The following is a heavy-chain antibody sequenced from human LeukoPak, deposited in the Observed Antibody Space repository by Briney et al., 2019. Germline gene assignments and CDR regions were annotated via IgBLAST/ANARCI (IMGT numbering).Heavy chain of an antibody. CDR2: IGSSGSTI. CDR3: ARESYGRDYYYYYYMDV. J-gene: IGHJ6*03. V-gene: IGHV3-48*03. Sequence: PGGSLRLXCAASGFTCSSYEIKWVRQAPGKGLEWVSYIGSSGSTIYYADSVKGRFTISRDNAKNSLYLQMNSLRAEDTAVYYCARESYGRDYYYYYYMDVWGKGTTVTVSS. CDR1: GFTCSSYE. D-gene: IGHD5-18*01.